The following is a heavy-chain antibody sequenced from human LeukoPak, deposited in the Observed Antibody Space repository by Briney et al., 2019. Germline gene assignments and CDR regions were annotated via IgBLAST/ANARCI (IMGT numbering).Heavy chain of an antibody. J-gene: IGHJ4*02. Sequence: ASVKVSCKVSGYTFTRSTVHWVREAPGQRLECRGWMNAASGKTEYSQEFQGRVTITRDTSASTAYMEMSTLRSEDTAVYYCVASLAVSSDYIHYWGQGTLVTVSS. CDR2: MNAASGKT. CDR1: GYTFTRST. D-gene: IGHD5-12*01. CDR3: VASLAVSSDYIHY. V-gene: IGHV1-3*01.